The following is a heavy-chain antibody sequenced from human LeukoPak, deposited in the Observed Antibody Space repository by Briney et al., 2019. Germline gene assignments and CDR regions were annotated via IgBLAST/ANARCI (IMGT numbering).Heavy chain of an antibody. CDR2: IYYSGST. Sequence: SETLSRTCTVSGGSISSYYWSWLRQPPGKGLEWIGYIYYSGSTSYNPSLKSRVTVSVDTSKNQFSLNLSSVTASDTAVYYCARHAGYDSSGYDWFDPWGQGTLVTVSS. CDR1: GGSISSYY. D-gene: IGHD3-22*01. V-gene: IGHV4-59*08. J-gene: IGHJ5*02. CDR3: ARHAGYDSSGYDWFDP.